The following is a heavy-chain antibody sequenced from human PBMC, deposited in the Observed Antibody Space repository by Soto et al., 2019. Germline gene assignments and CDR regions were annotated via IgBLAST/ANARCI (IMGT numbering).Heavy chain of an antibody. D-gene: IGHD4-4*01. CDR1: GFTFSSYS. Sequence: EVQLLESGGGLVQPGGSLRLSCAASGFTFSSYSMNWVRQVPGKGLEWVSYISSSSSTIYYADSVKGRFTISRDNAKNSLYLEMNSLRDEDTAVYYCAREMTTIGPFDYWGQGTLVTVSS. V-gene: IGHV3-48*02. CDR3: AREMTTIGPFDY. CDR2: ISSSSSTI. J-gene: IGHJ4*02.